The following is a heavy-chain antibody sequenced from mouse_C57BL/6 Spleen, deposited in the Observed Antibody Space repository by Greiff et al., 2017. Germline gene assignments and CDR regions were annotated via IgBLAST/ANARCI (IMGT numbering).Heavy chain of an antibody. J-gene: IGHJ2*01. Sequence: VQLQQSGPELVKPGASVKISCKASGYTFTDYYMNWVKQSHGKSLEWIGDINPNNGGTSYNQKFKGKATLTVDKSSSTAYMELRSLTSEDSAVYYCARLGLRGPTNFDYWGQGTTLTVSS. D-gene: IGHD2-10*01. CDR1: GYTFTDYY. V-gene: IGHV1-26*01. CDR2: INPNNGGT. CDR3: ARLGLRGPTNFDY.